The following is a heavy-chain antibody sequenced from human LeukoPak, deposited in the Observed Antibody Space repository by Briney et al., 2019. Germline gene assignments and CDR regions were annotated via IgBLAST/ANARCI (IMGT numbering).Heavy chain of an antibody. J-gene: IGHJ4*02. CDR1: GFTFSSYA. V-gene: IGHV3-23*01. CDR2: ISGSGGST. Sequence: GGSLRLSCAASGFTFSSYAMSWVRQAPGKGLEWVSAISGSGGSTYYADSVKGRFTISRDNSKNTLYLQMNSLRAEDTAVYSGAKGESSSGWNLDYWGQGTLVTVSS. CDR3: AKGESSSGWNLDY. D-gene: IGHD6-19*01.